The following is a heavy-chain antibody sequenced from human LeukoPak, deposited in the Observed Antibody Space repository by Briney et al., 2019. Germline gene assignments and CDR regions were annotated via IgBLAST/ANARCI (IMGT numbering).Heavy chain of an antibody. Sequence: PGGSLRLSCAASGFIFNDYDMTWLRQAPGKGLEWLSYICSSGTSTYYADSVKGRFTIFRDNTKNSLYLQMNSLRTEDTALYYCARSLYGRSGYYPFYSYYYMDVWGKGTTVTVSS. V-gene: IGHV3-11*04. CDR3: ARSLYGRSGYYPFYSYYYMDV. CDR2: ICSSGTST. CDR1: GFIFNDYD. J-gene: IGHJ6*03. D-gene: IGHD3-3*01.